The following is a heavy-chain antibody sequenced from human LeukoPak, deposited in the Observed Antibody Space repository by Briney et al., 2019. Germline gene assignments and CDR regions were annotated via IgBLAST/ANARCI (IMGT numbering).Heavy chain of an antibody. CDR1: GGSISSSSYY. V-gene: IGHV4-39*01. J-gene: IGHJ6*03. Sequence: SETLSLTCTVSGGSISSSSYYWGWIRQPPGKGLEWIGSIYYSGSTYYNPSLKSRVTISVDTSKNQFSLKLSSVTAADTAVYYCASARYYYYMDVWGKGTTVTISS. CDR2: IYYSGST. CDR3: ASARYYYYMDV.